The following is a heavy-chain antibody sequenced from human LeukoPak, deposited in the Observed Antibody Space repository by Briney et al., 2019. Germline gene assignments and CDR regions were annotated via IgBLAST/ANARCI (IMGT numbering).Heavy chain of an antibody. CDR3: ARGVREQQLVYNWFDP. D-gene: IGHD6-13*01. CDR1: GVSISSGGYY. CDR2: IYYSGST. V-gene: IGHV4-61*08. Sequence: PSETLSLTCTVSGVSISSGGYYWSWIRQHPGKGLEWIGYIYYSGSTNYNPSLKSRVTISVEMSKNQFSLKLSSVTAADTAVYYCARGVREQQLVYNWFDPWGQGTLVTVSS. J-gene: IGHJ5*02.